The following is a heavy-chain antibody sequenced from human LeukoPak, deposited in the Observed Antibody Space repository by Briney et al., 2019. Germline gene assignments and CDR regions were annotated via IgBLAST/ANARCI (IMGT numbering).Heavy chain of an antibody. Sequence: GASVKVSCKASGYTFTSYAMNWVRQAPGQGLEWMGGIIPIFGTANYAQKFQGRVTITTDESTSTAYMELSSLRSEDTAVYYCARAYCGGDCYYYFDYWGQGTLVTVSS. CDR2: IIPIFGTA. CDR1: GYTFTSYA. CDR3: ARAYCGGDCYYYFDY. J-gene: IGHJ4*02. V-gene: IGHV1-69*05. D-gene: IGHD2-21*01.